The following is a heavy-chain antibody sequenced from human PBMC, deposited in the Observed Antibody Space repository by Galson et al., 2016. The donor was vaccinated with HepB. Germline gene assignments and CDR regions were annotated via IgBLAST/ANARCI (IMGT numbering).Heavy chain of an antibody. Sequence: SLRLSCAASGFSSTSYEVNWVRQAPGKGLEWISYISSRSGTPTYYSDSVRGRFIISRDNAKSSLYLQMSGLRPNDTAFYYCSTTRLLDNWGQGILVTVSS. V-gene: IGHV3-48*03. J-gene: IGHJ4*02. CDR3: STTRLLDN. CDR1: GFSSTSYE. CDR2: ISSRSGTPT.